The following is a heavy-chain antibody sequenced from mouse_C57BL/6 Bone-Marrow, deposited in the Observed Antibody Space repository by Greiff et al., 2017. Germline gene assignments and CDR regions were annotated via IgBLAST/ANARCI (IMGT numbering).Heavy chain of an antibody. D-gene: IGHD1-1*01. CDR2: INPGSGGT. J-gene: IGHJ4*01. CDR1: GYAFTNYL. V-gene: IGHV1-54*01. Sequence: VQLQQSGAELVRPGTSVKVSCKASGYAFTNYLIEWVKQRPGQGLEWIGVINPGSGGTNYNEKFKGKATLTADKSSSTAYMQLSSLTSEDSAVYFCARGGFTTVVAGDYWGQGTSVTVSS. CDR3: ARGGFTTVVAGDY.